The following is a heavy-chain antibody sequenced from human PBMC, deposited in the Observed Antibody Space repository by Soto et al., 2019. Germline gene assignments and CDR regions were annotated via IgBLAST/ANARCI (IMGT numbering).Heavy chain of an antibody. Sequence: SETLSLTCTVSGGSISSYYWGWIRQPPGKGLEWIGYIYYSGSTNYNPSLKSRVTISVDTSKNQFSLKLSSVTAADTAVYYCARRVCSSTSCYPDYWGQGTLVTVSS. V-gene: IGHV4-59*08. CDR2: IYYSGST. CDR1: GGSISSYY. D-gene: IGHD2-2*01. J-gene: IGHJ4*02. CDR3: ARRVCSSTSCYPDY.